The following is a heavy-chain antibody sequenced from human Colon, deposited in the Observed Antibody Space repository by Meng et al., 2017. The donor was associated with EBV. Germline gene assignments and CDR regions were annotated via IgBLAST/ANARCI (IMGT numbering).Heavy chain of an antibody. Sequence: LQESGPGLVKPSETLSLTCTISGGSITSPSSYWGWARQPPGKGLEWIGSIYYRGSTNYNPSLKSRISMSVDMSKNQFSLKVNSVTAADTAIYYCVISSHNWGQGTLVTVSS. CDR2: IYYRGST. D-gene: IGHD3-3*02. J-gene: IGHJ4*02. CDR3: VISSHN. CDR1: GGSITSPSSY. V-gene: IGHV4-39*07.